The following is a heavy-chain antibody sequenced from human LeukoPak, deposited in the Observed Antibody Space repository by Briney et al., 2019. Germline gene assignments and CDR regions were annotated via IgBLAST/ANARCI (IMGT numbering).Heavy chain of an antibody. V-gene: IGHV1-69*05. Sequence: SVKVSCKASGGTFSSHAISWVRQAPGQGLEWMGRIIPIFGTANYAQKCQGRVTITTDESTSTAYMELSSLRSEDTAVYYCASTYNWNVPLPDYWGQGTLVTVSS. CDR2: IIPIFGTA. CDR3: ASTYNWNVPLPDY. J-gene: IGHJ4*02. CDR1: GGTFSSHA. D-gene: IGHD1-1*01.